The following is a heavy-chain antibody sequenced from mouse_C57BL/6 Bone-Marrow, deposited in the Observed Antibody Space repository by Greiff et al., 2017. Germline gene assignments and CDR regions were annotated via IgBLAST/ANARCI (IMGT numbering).Heavy chain of an antibody. CDR3: ARDNYYAAFDY. D-gene: IGHD1-1*01. J-gene: IGHJ2*01. CDR1: GFTFSDYY. CDR2: INYDGSST. V-gene: IGHV5-16*01. Sequence: EVKLMESEGGLVQPGSSMKLSCTASGFTFSDYYMAWVRQVPEKGLEWVANINYDGSSTYYLDSLKSRFIISRDNAKNILYLQMSSLKSEDTATYYGARDNYYAAFDYWGQGTTRTVSS.